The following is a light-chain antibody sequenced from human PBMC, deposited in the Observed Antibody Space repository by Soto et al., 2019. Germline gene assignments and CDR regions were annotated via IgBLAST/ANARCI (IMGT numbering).Light chain of an antibody. CDR2: ANG. V-gene: IGLV1-40*01. CDR1: SSNIGAGYD. Sequence: QSVLTQPPSVSGAPGQRVTISCTGSSSNIGAGYDVHWYQQFPGTAPRLLIYANGNRPSGVPDRFSGSKSGPSASLAITGLQAEDEADYYCQSYDRSLSADVLGTGTKLTVL. J-gene: IGLJ1*01. CDR3: QSYDRSLSADV.